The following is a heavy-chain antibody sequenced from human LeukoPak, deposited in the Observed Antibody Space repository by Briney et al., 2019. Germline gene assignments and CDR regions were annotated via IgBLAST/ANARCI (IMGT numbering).Heavy chain of an antibody. V-gene: IGHV3-7*02. D-gene: IGHD5-12*01. CDR1: GFTFSNYW. J-gene: IGHJ4*02. CDR3: ARPYDSNRDHSGYGY. CDR2: INQDGSEE. Sequence: GESLKISCATSGFTFSNYWMSWVRQAPGKGLEWVANINQDGSEEYYVDSVRGRFTISRDNAKNSLYLQMNSLRAEDMAVYYCARPYDSNRDHSGYGYWGRGTLVTVSS.